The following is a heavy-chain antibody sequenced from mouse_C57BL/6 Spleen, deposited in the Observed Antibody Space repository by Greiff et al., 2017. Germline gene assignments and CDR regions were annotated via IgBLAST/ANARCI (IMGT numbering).Heavy chain of an antibody. J-gene: IGHJ2*01. CDR1: GFNIKDYY. V-gene: IGHV14-1*01. CDR2: IDPEDGDT. CDR3: TTSDYGSSPYYFDY. D-gene: IGHD1-1*01. Sequence: VQLQQSGAELVRPGASVKLSCTASGFNIKDYYMHWVKQRPEQGLEWIGRIDPEDGDTEYAPKFQGKATMTADTSSNTAYLQLSSLTSEDTAVYYCTTSDYGSSPYYFDYWGQGTTLTVSS.